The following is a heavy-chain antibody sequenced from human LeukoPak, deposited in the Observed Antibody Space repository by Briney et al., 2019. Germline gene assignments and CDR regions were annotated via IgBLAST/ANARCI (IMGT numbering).Heavy chain of an antibody. CDR2: FSASGNYT. CDR3: AKDRRELDY. J-gene: IGHJ4*02. V-gene: IGHV3-23*01. D-gene: IGHD1-26*01. CDR1: GFTFSSYA. Sequence: GGSLRLSCAASGFTFSSYAMSWVRQAPGKGLEWVSTFSASGNYTYYADSVKGRFTISRDNSKNTLYLQMNSLRVEDTAVYYCAKDRRELDYWGQGPLVTVSS.